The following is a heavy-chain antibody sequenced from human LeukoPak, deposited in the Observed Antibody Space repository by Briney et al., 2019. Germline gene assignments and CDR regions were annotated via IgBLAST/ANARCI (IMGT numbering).Heavy chain of an antibody. CDR1: GYTFTSYY. J-gene: IGHJ5*02. V-gene: IGHV1-8*01. D-gene: IGHD1-1*01. CDR3: ARAANWHDDDWFDP. CDR2: MNPNSGNT. Sequence: PLASVKVSCKASGYTFTSYYINWVRQAPGQGPEWMGWMNPNSGNTDYAQRFQGRVTMTRNTSISTAYMELSSLRSEDTAVYYCARAANWHDDDWFDPWGQGTLATVSS.